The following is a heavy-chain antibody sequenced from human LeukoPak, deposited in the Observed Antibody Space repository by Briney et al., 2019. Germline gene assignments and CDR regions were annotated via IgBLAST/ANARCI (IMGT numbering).Heavy chain of an antibody. D-gene: IGHD1-26*01. CDR1: GFTFSSYR. Sequence: GSLRLSCAVSGFTFSSYRMIWVRQAPGKGLEWVSSISSSSSYIYYADSLKGRFTISRDNAKNSLYLQMNSLRAEDTAVYYCARQTGSYSDYWGQGTLVTVSS. J-gene: IGHJ4*02. CDR2: ISSSSSYI. CDR3: ARQTGSYSDY. V-gene: IGHV3-21*01.